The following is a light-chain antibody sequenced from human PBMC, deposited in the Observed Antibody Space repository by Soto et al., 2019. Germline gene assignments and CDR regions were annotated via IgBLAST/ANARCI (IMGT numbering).Light chain of an antibody. CDR2: AAS. CDR1: QGISSY. V-gene: IGKV1-9*01. CDR3: QQLNSYPL. J-gene: IGKJ4*01. Sequence: DIQLTQSPSFLSAPVGDRVTITCWASQGISSYLAWYQQKPGKAPELLIYAASTLQTGVPSRFSGSGSGTEFTITISSLQPEDSATYYCQQLNSYPLFGGGTKVDIK.